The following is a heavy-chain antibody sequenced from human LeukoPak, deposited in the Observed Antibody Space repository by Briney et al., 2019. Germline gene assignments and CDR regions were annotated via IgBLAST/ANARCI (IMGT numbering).Heavy chain of an antibody. CDR3: ARDQEMTYYYGSGSYSTNWFDP. CDR2: IYTSGST. J-gene: IGHJ5*02. D-gene: IGHD3-10*01. V-gene: IGHV4-4*07. Sequence: PSETLSLTCTVSGGSISSYYWSWIRQPAGKGLEWIGRIYTSGSTNYNPSLKSQVTMSVDTSKNQFSLKLSSVTAADTAVYYCARDQEMTYYYGSGSYSTNWFDPWGQGTLVTVSS. CDR1: GGSISSYY.